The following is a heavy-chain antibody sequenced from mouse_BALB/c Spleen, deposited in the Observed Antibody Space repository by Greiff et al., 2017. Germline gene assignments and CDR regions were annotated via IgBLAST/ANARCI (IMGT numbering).Heavy chain of an antibody. D-gene: IGHD1-1*01. Sequence: EVQGVESGGGLVKPGGSLKLSCAASGFTFSSYAMSWVRQTPEKRLEWVASISSGGSTYYPDSVKGRFTISRDNARNILYLQMSSLRSEDTAMYYCAREGVVAPYAMDYWGQGTSVTVSS. CDR1: GFTFSSYA. V-gene: IGHV5-6-5*01. J-gene: IGHJ4*01. CDR3: AREGVVAPYAMDY. CDR2: ISSGGST.